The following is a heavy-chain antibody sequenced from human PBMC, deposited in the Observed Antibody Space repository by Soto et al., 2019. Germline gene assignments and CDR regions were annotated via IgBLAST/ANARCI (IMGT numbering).Heavy chain of an antibody. CDR1: GGSFSGYY. CDR2: INHSGST. CDR3: ARTYSSSWSPFEY. V-gene: IGHV4-34*01. D-gene: IGHD6-13*01. J-gene: IGHJ4*02. Sequence: QVQLQQWGAGLLKPSETLSLTCAVYGGSFSGYYWSWIRQPPGKGLEWIGEINHSGSTNYNPSLKSRVTISVDTSKNPFSLKLSAVTAAATAVYYGARTYSSSWSPFEYWGQGTLVTVSS.